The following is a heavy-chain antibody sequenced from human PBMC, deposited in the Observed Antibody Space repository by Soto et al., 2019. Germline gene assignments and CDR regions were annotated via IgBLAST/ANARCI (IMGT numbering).Heavy chain of an antibody. CDR1: GFTFSTYS. D-gene: IGHD1-7*01. Sequence: VKLLESGGGLVQPGWSLRLSCAASGFTFSTYSMTWVRQAPGKGLEWVAHITATGGTTYYADSVKGRFTISRDTSRNTLYLQMNSLRAEDTALYYCAKCMQAYWNYDAHHIWGQGTMVTVSS. V-gene: IGHV3-23*01. J-gene: IGHJ3*02. CDR2: ITATGGTT. CDR3: AKCMQAYWNYDAHHI.